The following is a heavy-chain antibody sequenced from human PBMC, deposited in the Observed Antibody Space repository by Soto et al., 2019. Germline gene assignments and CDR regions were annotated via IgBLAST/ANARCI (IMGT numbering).Heavy chain of an antibody. CDR3: ATLPCIVVNDLCYNVFDL. V-gene: IGHV3-23*01. J-gene: IGHJ3*01. Sequence: EVQLLESGGGLTQPGGSLRLSCAASGITLSNYALSWVRQAPGKGLEVVSAISGDGDGTYYADSVQGRFTISRDNSKNTLSLQMNSLRAEDTAVYFCATLPCIVVNDLCYNVFDLWGQGTMVTVSS. D-gene: IGHD2-8*01. CDR2: ISGDGDGT. CDR1: GITLSNYA.